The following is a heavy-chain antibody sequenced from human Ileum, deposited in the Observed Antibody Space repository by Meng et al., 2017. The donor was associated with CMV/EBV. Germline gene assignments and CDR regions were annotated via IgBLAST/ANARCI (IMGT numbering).Heavy chain of an antibody. Sequence: QVQLQGAGPGLVKPSEPLSPTCGVFGDSISSYHWGWIRQPAGKGLEWIGRIYTSGSSSYNPSLKSRVTMSVDKSKNQVSLKLTSVTAADTAVYYCARDVRLVGHFDYWGQGTLVTVSS. CDR1: GDSISSYH. J-gene: IGHJ4*02. CDR2: IYTSGSS. V-gene: IGHV4-4*07. D-gene: IGHD2-15*01. CDR3: ARDVRLVGHFDY.